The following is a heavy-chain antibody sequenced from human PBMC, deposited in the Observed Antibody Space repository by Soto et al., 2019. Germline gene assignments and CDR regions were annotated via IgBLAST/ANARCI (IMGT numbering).Heavy chain of an antibody. CDR2: IWYDGNNK. D-gene: IGHD6-6*01. V-gene: IGHV3-33*01. CDR3: TRDLVDYRRSVAFAY. CDR1: GFTFSSYG. Sequence: QVQLVESGGGVVQPGRSLRLSCATSGFTFSSYGMHWVRQAPGKGLEWVAIIWYDGNNKFYADSVKGRFTISRDNSKNTLYLQMNSLKAEDTALYYCTRDLVDYRRSVAFAYWGQGTLVTVSS. J-gene: IGHJ4*02.